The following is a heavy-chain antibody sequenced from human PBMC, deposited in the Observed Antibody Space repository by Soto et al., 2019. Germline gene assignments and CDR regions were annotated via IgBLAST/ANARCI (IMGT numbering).Heavy chain of an antibody. CDR3: AKWNGDGDY. D-gene: IGHD1-1*01. CDR1: GFSFSTYG. V-gene: IGHV3-23*01. Sequence: EVQLLESGGGLVQPGGSLRLSCAVSGFSFSTYGVTWVRQAPGKGLEWVSGVSGGSGVTHYADSVKGRFTITGDNSKNTVYLHMNSLRVEDTAVYFCAKWNGDGDYWGQGTLVNVSS. J-gene: IGHJ4*02. CDR2: VSGGSGVT.